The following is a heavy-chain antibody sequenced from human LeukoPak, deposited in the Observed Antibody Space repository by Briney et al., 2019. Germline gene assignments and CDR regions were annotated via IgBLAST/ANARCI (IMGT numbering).Heavy chain of an antibody. CDR2: INHSGST. V-gene: IGHV4-39*07. CDR3: ARGSPLLPIHYYYYYGMDV. J-gene: IGHJ6*02. D-gene: IGHD2-2*02. CDR1: GGSIRSSYYY. Sequence: SETLSLTCTVSGGSIRSSYYYWGWIRQPPGKGLEWIGEINHSGSTNYNPSLKSRVTISVDTSKNQFSLKLSSVTAADTAVYYCARGSPLLPIHYYYYYGMDVWGQGTTVTVSS.